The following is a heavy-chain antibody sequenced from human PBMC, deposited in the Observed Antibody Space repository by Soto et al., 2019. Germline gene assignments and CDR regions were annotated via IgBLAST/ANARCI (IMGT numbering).Heavy chain of an antibody. Sequence: QVQLVESGGGVVQPGRSLRLSCAASGFTFSSYGMHWVRQAPGKGLEWVAVISYDGSNKYYADSVKGRFTISRDNCKNTLYLQMNILRAEDTAVYDCAKGITMVRGVQRDYYYYGMDVWGQGTTVTVSS. V-gene: IGHV3-30*18. CDR2: ISYDGSNK. CDR1: GFTFSSYG. CDR3: AKGITMVRGVQRDYYYYGMDV. D-gene: IGHD3-10*01. J-gene: IGHJ6*02.